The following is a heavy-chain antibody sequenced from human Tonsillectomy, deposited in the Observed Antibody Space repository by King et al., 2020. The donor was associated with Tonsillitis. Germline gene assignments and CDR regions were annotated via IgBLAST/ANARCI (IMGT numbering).Heavy chain of an antibody. Sequence: QLVQSGGGLVQPGGSLRLSCAASGFTVSSNFMTWVRQAPGKGLEWVSLLYSGGTTDYADSVKGRFTISRDNSKNTLYLQMNSLRAEDTAVYYCARWWTSDGYGSSDAFDIWGQGTMVTVSS. CDR3: ARWWTSDGYGSSDAFDI. J-gene: IGHJ3*02. V-gene: IGHV3-66*01. CDR1: GFTVSSNF. D-gene: IGHD5-24*01. CDR2: LYSGGTT.